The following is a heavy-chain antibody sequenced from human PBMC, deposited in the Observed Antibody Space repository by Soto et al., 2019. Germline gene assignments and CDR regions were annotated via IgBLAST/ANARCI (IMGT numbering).Heavy chain of an antibody. V-gene: IGHV3-74*01. CDR3: VRASGDYDY. D-gene: IGHD4-17*01. Sequence: QLVESGGGLVQPGGSLRLSCAASGFTFSNYWMHWVRQAPGKGLVCVSRINSDGSSTNYADSVKGRFTTSRDNAKNTLYLQMNSLRAEDTAVYYCVRASGDYDYWGQGALVTVSS. CDR1: GFTFSNYW. CDR2: INSDGSST. J-gene: IGHJ4*02.